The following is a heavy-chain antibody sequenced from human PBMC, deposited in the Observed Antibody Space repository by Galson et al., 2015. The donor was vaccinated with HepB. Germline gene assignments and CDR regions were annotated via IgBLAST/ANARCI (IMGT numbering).Heavy chain of an antibody. CDR3: AKGLRDYSSGWSDY. Sequence: SLRLSCAASGFTFSSYAMHWVRQAPGKGLEWVAVISYDGSNKYYADSVKSRFTISRDNSKNTLYLQMNSLRVEDTAVYYCAKGLRDYSSGWSDYWGQGTLVTVSS. J-gene: IGHJ4*02. V-gene: IGHV3-30-3*01. CDR2: ISYDGSNK. CDR1: GFTFSSYA. D-gene: IGHD6-13*01.